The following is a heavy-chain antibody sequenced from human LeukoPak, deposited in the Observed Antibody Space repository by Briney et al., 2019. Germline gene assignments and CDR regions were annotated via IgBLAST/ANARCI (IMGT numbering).Heavy chain of an antibody. Sequence: PGGSLRLSCAASGFTFSSYWMSWVRQAPGKGLEWVANIKQDGSEKYYVDSVKGRFTISRDNAKNSLYLQMNSVRAEDTAVYYCARDRGLETFDYWGQGTLVTVAS. J-gene: IGHJ4*02. CDR1: GFTFSSYW. V-gene: IGHV3-7*03. D-gene: IGHD6-19*01. CDR3: ARDRGLETFDY. CDR2: IKQDGSEK.